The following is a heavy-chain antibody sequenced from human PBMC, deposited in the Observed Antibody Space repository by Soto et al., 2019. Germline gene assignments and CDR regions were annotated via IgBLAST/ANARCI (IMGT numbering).Heavy chain of an antibody. CDR2: ISAYNGNT. D-gene: IGHD3-3*01. J-gene: IGHJ5*02. CDR1: GYTFTIYG. V-gene: IGHV1-18*01. Sequence: EASLKVSCKASGYTFTIYGISWVRQAPGQGLEWMGWISAYNGNTNYAQKLQGRVTMTTDTSTSTAYMELRSLRSDDTAVYYCARGLRSIFGLVIQYNWFDPWGQGTLVTVSS. CDR3: ARGLRSIFGLVIQYNWFDP.